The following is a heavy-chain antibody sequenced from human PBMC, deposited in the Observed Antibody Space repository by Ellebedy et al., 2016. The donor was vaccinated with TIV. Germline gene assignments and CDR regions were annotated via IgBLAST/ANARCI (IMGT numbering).Heavy chain of an antibody. J-gene: IGHJ4*02. V-gene: IGHV3-7*03. Sequence: GGSLRLSCAVSGFTLRSYWMGWVRQAPGKGLEWVANIQQDGSEKYYVDSVKGRFTISRDNAKNSLYLQMSSLRVEDTAVYFCARRRGSYSFDYWGQGTLVTVSS. CDR3: ARRRGSYSFDY. D-gene: IGHD3-16*01. CDR2: IQQDGSEK. CDR1: GFTLRSYW.